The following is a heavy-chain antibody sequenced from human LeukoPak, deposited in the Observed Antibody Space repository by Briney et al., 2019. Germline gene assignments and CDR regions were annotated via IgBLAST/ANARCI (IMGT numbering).Heavy chain of an antibody. CDR1: GGSISSYY. CDR3: ARHWAYGRFDY. V-gene: IGHV4-59*08. D-gene: IGHD3-10*01. J-gene: IGHJ4*02. CDR2: IYYSGST. Sequence: SETLSLTCTVSGGSISSYYWSWIRQPPGKGLEWIGCIYYSGSTNYNPSLKSRVTISVDTSKNQFSLKLSSVTAADTAVYYCARHWAYGRFDYWGQGTLVTVSS.